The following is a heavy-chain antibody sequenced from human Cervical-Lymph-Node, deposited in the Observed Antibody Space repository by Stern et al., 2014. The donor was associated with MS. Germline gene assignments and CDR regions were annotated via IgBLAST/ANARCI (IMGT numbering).Heavy chain of an antibody. Sequence: VQLEESGGGVVQPGRSLRLSCAASGFTFSSYGMHWVRQAPGKGLEWVAVISYDGSNTYYADSVQGRFTISRDNSKSTLYLQMNSLRAEDTAVYYCAKAKAPIVVVPAAPGDYWGQGTLVTVSS. D-gene: IGHD2-2*01. J-gene: IGHJ4*02. V-gene: IGHV3-30*18. CDR2: ISYDGSNT. CDR1: GFTFSSYG. CDR3: AKAKAPIVVVPAAPGDY.